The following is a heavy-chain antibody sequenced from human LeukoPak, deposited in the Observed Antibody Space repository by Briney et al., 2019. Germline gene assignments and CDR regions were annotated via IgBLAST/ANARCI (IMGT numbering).Heavy chain of an antibody. Sequence: SETLSLTCTVSGGSISSYYWSWIRQPPGKGLEWIGYIYYSGSTNYNPSLKSRVTISVDTSKNQFSLKLSSVTAADTAVYYCARAGVDNWNYYYYYMDVWGKGTTVTVSS. CDR3: ARAGVDNWNYYYYYMDV. J-gene: IGHJ6*03. CDR1: GGSISSYY. V-gene: IGHV4-59*01. CDR2: IYYSGST. D-gene: IGHD1-20*01.